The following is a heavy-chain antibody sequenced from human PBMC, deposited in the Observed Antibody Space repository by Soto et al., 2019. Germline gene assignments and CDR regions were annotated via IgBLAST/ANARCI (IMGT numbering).Heavy chain of an antibody. Sequence: PGGSLRLSCAASGFSFSSYAMSWVRQAPGKGLEWVSCMSAGGGSTFHADSVKGRFTISRDNSKNTLYLQMNSLRAEDTAVYYCAKGSYGSGTDYFYGMDVRDQGTTVTVSS. V-gene: IGHV3-23*01. D-gene: IGHD3-10*01. CDR3: AKGSYGSGTDYFYGMDV. CDR1: GFSFSSYA. CDR2: MSAGGGST. J-gene: IGHJ6*02.